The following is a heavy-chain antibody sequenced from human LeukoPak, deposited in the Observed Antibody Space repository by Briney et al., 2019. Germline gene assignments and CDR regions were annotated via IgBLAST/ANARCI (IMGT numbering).Heavy chain of an antibody. CDR1: GSSISSNY. D-gene: IGHD6-19*01. CDR2: IYYSGST. V-gene: IGHV4-59*01. Sequence: SETLSLTCSVSGSSISSNYWSWIRQPPGKGLEWIGYIYYSGSTNYNPSLKRRATISVDTSKNQFSLKLRSVTAADTAVYYCARDGHSSGWSAAFDIWGQGTMVTVS. CDR3: ARDGHSSGWSAAFDI. J-gene: IGHJ3*02.